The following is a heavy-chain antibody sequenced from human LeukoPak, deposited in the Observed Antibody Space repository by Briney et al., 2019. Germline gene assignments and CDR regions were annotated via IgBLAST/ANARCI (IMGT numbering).Heavy chain of an antibody. D-gene: IGHD4-17*01. V-gene: IGHV1-69*13. Sequence: SVKVSCKASGGTFISYAISWVRQAPGQGLEWMGGIIPIFGTANYAQKFQGRVTITADESTSTAYMELSSLRSEDTAVYYCASVDYGDVYYYYGMDVWGQGTTVTVSS. J-gene: IGHJ6*02. CDR2: IIPIFGTA. CDR3: ASVDYGDVYYYYGMDV. CDR1: GGTFISYA.